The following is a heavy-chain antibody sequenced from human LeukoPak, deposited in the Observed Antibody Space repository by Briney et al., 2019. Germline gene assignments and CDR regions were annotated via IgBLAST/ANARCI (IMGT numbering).Heavy chain of an antibody. J-gene: IGHJ4*02. CDR2: ISSSGTYT. D-gene: IGHD2-21*01. V-gene: IGHV3-21*01. CDR1: GFTVRSYG. CDR3: ARSHREVVGAIPY. Sequence: GGSLRLSCAVSGFTVRSYGMSWVRQAPGKGLEWVSAISSSGTYTYYADSLKGRFTISRDNSKNSLFLQMNSLGAEDTAVYFCARSHREVVGAIPYWGQGTLLSVSS.